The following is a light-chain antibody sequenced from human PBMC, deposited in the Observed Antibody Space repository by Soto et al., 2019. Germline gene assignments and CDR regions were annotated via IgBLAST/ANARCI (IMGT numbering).Light chain of an antibody. CDR1: SSDVGSYNL. CDR3: CSYAGSSTPYV. J-gene: IGLJ1*01. V-gene: IGLV2-23*01. Sequence: QSVLTQPASVSGPPGQSITISCTGTSSDVGSYNLVSWYQQHPGKAPKLMIYEGSKRPSGVSNRFSGSKSGNTASLTISGLQAEDEADYYCCSYAGSSTPYVFGTGTKVTAL. CDR2: EGS.